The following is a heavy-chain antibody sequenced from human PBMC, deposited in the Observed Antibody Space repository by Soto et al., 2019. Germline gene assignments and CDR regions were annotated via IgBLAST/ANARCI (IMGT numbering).Heavy chain of an antibody. CDR2: INAGNGNT. CDR3: ARGSGWYDYFQH. D-gene: IGHD6-19*01. Sequence: GASVKVSGKASGYTFTSYAMHWVRQAPGQRLEWMGWINAGNGNTKYSQKFQGRVTITRDTSASTAYMELSSLRSEDTAVYYCARGSGWYDYFQHWGQGTLVTVSS. V-gene: IGHV1-3*01. CDR1: GYTFTSYA. J-gene: IGHJ1*01.